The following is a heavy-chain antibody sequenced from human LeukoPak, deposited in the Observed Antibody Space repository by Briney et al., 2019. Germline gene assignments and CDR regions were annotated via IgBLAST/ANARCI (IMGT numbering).Heavy chain of an antibody. D-gene: IGHD2-2*01. CDR1: GYTFTGYY. J-gene: IGHJ4*02. V-gene: IGHV1-69*05. Sequence: GASVKVSCKASGYTFTGYYMHWVRQAPGQGLEWMGGIIPIFGTANYAQKFQGRVTITTDESTSTAYMELSSLRSEDTAVYYCARGEVVPAAMGAADFDYWGQGTLVTVSS. CDR2: IIPIFGTA. CDR3: ARGEVVPAAMGAADFDY.